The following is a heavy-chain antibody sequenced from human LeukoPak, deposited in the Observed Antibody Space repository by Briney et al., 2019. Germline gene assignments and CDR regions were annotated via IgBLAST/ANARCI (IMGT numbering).Heavy chain of an antibody. CDR2: ISAYNGNT. J-gene: IGHJ5*02. V-gene: IGHV1-18*01. D-gene: IGHD6-13*01. CDR3: ARVSNGGYSSSWYGVGWFDH. CDR1: GYTFTSYG. Sequence: GASVTVSFKASGYTFTSYGISWVRQAPGQGLEWMGWISAYNGNTNYAQKLQGRVTMTTDTSTSTAYMELRSLRSDDTAVYYCARVSNGGYSSSWYGVGWFDHWGQGTLVTVSS.